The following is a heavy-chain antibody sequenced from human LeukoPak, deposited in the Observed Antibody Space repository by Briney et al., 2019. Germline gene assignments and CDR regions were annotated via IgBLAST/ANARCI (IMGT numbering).Heavy chain of an antibody. D-gene: IGHD1-26*01. CDR3: AKDQSGSYYGLIDY. CDR2: ISSSSSTI. J-gene: IGHJ4*02. Sequence: QSGGSLRLSCAASGFTFSSYSMNWVRQAPGKGLEWVSYISSSSSTIYYADSVKGRFTISRDNSKNTLYLQMNSLRAEDTAVYYCAKDQSGSYYGLIDYWGQGTLVTVSS. CDR1: GFTFSSYS. V-gene: IGHV3-48*01.